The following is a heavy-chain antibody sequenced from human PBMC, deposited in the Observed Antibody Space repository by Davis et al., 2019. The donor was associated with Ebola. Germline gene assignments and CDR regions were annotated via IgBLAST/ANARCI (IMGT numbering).Heavy chain of an antibody. CDR2: ISSSGDYI. CDR3: ARDYYGSENMDV. CDR1: GFSFSGYT. D-gene: IGHD3-10*01. Sequence: PGGSLRLSCAASGFSFSGYTLNWVRQAPGKGLEWVSSISSSGDYIYYADSLKDRFTISRDNARHSLSLQMDSLRAEDTAVYYCARDYYGSENMDVWGKGTTVTVSS. J-gene: IGHJ6*03. V-gene: IGHV3-21*01.